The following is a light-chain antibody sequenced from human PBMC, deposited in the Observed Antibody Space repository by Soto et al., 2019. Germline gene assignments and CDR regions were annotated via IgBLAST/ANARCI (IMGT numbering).Light chain of an antibody. V-gene: IGLV2-14*01. CDR2: DVS. CDR1: SSDVGGYNY. Sequence: QSALTQPASVSGSPGQSITISCTGTSSDVGGYNYVSWYQQHPGKAPKLMIYDVSNRPSGVANRLSGSKSGNTASLTISGLQAEDAAYYYCSSYTSSSTLEFGGGTKLTVL. J-gene: IGLJ2*01. CDR3: SSYTSSSTLE.